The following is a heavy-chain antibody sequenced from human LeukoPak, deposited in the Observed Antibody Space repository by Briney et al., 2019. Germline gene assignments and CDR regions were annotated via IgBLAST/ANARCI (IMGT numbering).Heavy chain of an antibody. J-gene: IGHJ5*02. CDR2: ISSSSSYI. CDR1: GFTFSSYE. D-gene: IGHD3-16*01. CDR3: ARGSTNYGNWFDP. Sequence: GGSLRLSCAASGFTFSSYEMNWVRQAPGKGLEWVSSISSSSSYIYYADSMKGRITISRDNARNSLYLEMNSLRADDTAVYYCARGSTNYGNWFDPWGQGTLVTVSS. V-gene: IGHV3-21*01.